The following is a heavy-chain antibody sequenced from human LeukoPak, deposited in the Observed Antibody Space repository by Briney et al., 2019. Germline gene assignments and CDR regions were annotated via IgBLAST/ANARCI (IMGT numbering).Heavy chain of an antibody. D-gene: IGHD5-24*01. V-gene: IGHV3-53*01. CDR2: IVTDGSA. Sequence: GRSLRLSCAASGVILSTTFLTWVRQAPGKGLEWVSVIVTDGSAFYADSVKGRFTISRDSSKNTLYLQMNSLRAEDTAVYYCARGRPQSSVYDYWGQGTLVTVSS. CDR1: GVILSTTF. CDR3: ARGRPQSSVYDY. J-gene: IGHJ4*02.